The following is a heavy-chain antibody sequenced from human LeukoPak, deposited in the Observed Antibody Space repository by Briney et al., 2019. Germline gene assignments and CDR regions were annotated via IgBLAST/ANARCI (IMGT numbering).Heavy chain of an antibody. V-gene: IGHV1-18*01. J-gene: IGHJ4*02. Sequence: ASVKVSCKASGYTFTSYGISWVRQAPGQGLEWMGWISAYNGNTNYAQKLQGRVIMTTDTSTSTAYMGLRSLRSDDTAVYYCAKDRRFLGYCSSTSCYRWDYWGQGTLVTVSS. CDR3: AKDRRFLGYCSSTSCYRWDY. CDR2: ISAYNGNT. D-gene: IGHD2-2*02. CDR1: GYTFTSYG.